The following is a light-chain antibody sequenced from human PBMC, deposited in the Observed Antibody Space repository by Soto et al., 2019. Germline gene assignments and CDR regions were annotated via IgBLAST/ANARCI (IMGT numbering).Light chain of an antibody. J-gene: IGKJ1*01. Sequence: DIQMTQSPSTLSASVGDRVTITCRASQSISSWLAWYQQKPGKAPKFLIYDASSLESGVPSRFSGSGSGTDFTLTISRLEPEDFAVYYCQQYGGSPRTFGQGTKVDI. CDR1: QSISSW. CDR2: DAS. CDR3: QQYGGSPRT. V-gene: IGKV1-5*01.